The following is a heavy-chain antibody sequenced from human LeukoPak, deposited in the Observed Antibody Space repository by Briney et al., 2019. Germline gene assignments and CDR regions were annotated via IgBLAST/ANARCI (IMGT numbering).Heavy chain of an antibody. J-gene: IGHJ4*02. V-gene: IGHV3-48*01. D-gene: IGHD5-12*01. Sequence: GGSLRLSCAAPGFTFSSYSMNWVRQAPGKGLEWVSYISSSSSTIYYADSVKGRFTISRDNAKNSLYLQMNSLRAEDTAVYYCARDSSPRYSGYDWVYWGRGTLVTVSS. CDR2: ISSSSSTI. CDR3: ARDSSPRYSGYDWVY. CDR1: GFTFSSYS.